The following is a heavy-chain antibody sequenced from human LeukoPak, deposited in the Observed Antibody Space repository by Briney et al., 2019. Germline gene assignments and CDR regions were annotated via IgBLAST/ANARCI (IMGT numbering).Heavy chain of an antibody. CDR3: AKFSSGWPLDY. J-gene: IGHJ4*02. V-gene: IGHV3-30*18. Sequence: GGSLRLSCAASGFTFSSYAMSWVRQAPGKGLEWVAVISYDGSNKYYADSVKGRFTISRDNSKNTLYLQMNSLRAEDTAVYYCAKFSSGWPLDYWGQGTLVTVSS. CDR1: GFTFSSYA. CDR2: ISYDGSNK. D-gene: IGHD6-19*01.